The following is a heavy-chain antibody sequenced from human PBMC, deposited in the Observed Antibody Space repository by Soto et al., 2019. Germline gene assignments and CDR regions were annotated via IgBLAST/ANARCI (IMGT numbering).Heavy chain of an antibody. CDR3: ARDKLFWSGSHPYYYYYGMDV. J-gene: IGHJ6*02. V-gene: IGHV1-18*01. D-gene: IGHD3-3*01. Sequence: ASVKVSCKASGYTFTSYGISWVRQAPGQGLEWMGWISAYNGNTNYAQKLQGRVTMTTDTSTSTAYMELRSLRSDDTAVYYCARDKLFWSGSHPYYYYYGMDVWGQGTTVTVSS. CDR2: ISAYNGNT. CDR1: GYTFTSYG.